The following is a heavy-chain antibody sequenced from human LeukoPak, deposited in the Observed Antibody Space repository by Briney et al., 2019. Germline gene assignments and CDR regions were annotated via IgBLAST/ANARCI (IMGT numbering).Heavy chain of an antibody. Sequence: GGSLRLSCAASGFTFSSYWMHWVRQAPGKGRGWVSRINSDGSSTSYADSVKGRFTISTDNAKNTLYLQMNSLRAEDTAVYYCARGLGITIFGVVSQYNWFDPWGQGTLVTVSS. CDR3: ARGLGITIFGVVSQYNWFDP. J-gene: IGHJ5*02. D-gene: IGHD3-3*01. V-gene: IGHV3-74*01. CDR2: INSDGSST. CDR1: GFTFSSYW.